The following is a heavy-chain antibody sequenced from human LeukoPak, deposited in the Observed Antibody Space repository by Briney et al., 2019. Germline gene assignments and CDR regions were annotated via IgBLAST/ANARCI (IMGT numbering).Heavy chain of an antibody. V-gene: IGHV3-23*01. CDR3: AKIGGYCSSTSCSDC. Sequence: GGSLRLSCAASGFTFSSYAMSWVRQAPGKGLEWVSAISGSGGSTYYADSVKGRFTISGDNSKNTLYLQMNSLRAEDTAVYYCAKIGGYCSSTSCSDCWGQGTLVTVSS. D-gene: IGHD2-2*01. J-gene: IGHJ4*02. CDR2: ISGSGGST. CDR1: GFTFSSYA.